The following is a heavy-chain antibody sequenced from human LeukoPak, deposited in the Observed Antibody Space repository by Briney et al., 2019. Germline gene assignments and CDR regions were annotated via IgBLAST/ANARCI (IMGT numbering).Heavy chain of an antibody. Sequence: PGGSLRLSCAASGFTFSNYWMHWGRQAPGKGLEWVSYISSSGSTIYYADSVKGRFTISRDNAKNSLYLQMNSLRAEDTAVYYCAELGITMIGGVWGKGTTVTISS. CDR3: AELGITMIGGV. D-gene: IGHD3-10*02. J-gene: IGHJ6*04. V-gene: IGHV3-48*04. CDR1: GFTFSNYW. CDR2: ISSSGSTI.